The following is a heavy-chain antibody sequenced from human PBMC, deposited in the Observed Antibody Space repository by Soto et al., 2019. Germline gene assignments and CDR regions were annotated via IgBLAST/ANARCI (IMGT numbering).Heavy chain of an antibody. CDR1: GVSITSGTYY. D-gene: IGHD6-13*01. Sequence: SETLSLTCTVSGVSITSGTYYWGWIRQPPGKGLEWIGTIYYTGSTYYDPSLKSRVTISVDTSKNQFSLKLSSVTAADTAVYYCARTQSQQLVRGCWFDPWGQGTLVTVSS. CDR2: IYYTGST. J-gene: IGHJ5*02. V-gene: IGHV4-39*07. CDR3: ARTQSQQLVRGCWFDP.